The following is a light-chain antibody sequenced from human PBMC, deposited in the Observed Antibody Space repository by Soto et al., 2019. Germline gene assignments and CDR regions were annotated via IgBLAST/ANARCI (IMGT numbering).Light chain of an antibody. Sequence: DIQMTQSPSSVSASVGDRVTITCRASQGISSRLAWYQQKPGKAPNLLIYAASNLQGGVPSRFSGSGSETDFTLTIGSLQPGDFATYYCQQANSFPLTFGGGTKVEIK. CDR3: QQANSFPLT. CDR2: AAS. J-gene: IGKJ4*01. CDR1: QGISSR. V-gene: IGKV1-12*01.